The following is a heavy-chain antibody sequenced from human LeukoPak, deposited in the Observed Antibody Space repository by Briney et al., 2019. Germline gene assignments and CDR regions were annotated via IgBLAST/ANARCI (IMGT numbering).Heavy chain of an antibody. V-gene: IGHV3-33*01. CDR1: GFTFSSYG. J-gene: IGHJ4*02. Sequence: GGSLRLSCAASGFTFSSYGMHWVRQAPGKGLEWVAVIWYDGSNKYYADSVKGRFTISRDNSKNTPYLQMNSLRAEDTAVYYCARERYYDILTGYMGGFDYWGQGTLVTVSS. CDR2: IWYDGSNK. D-gene: IGHD3-9*01. CDR3: ARERYYDILTGYMGGFDY.